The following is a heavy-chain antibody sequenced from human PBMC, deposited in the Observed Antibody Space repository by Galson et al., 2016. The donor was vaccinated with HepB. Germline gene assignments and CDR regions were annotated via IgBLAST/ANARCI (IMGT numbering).Heavy chain of an antibody. V-gene: IGHV3-7*04. CDR1: GFSFSRHW. Sequence: SLRLPCAASGFSFSRHWMSWVRQAPGKGLEWVANIKNDGSEQEYEDSVKGRFTISRDNAKNSMSLQMNSLRDEDTAVYYCARISFCYGSRCYSFDYWGQGTLVPVSS. CDR2: IKNDGSEQ. D-gene: IGHD4-23*01. J-gene: IGHJ4*02. CDR3: ARISFCYGSRCYSFDY.